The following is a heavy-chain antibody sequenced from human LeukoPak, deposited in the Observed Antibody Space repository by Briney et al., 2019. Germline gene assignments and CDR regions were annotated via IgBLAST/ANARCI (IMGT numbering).Heavy chain of an antibody. CDR2: INWNGGST. Sequence: GGSLRLSCAASGFTFDDYGMSWVRQAPGKGLEWVSGINWNGGSTGYADSVKGRFTISRDNAKNSLYLQMNSLRAEDTALYYCARAPLGIWAQSYYMDVWGQGTMVTVSS. J-gene: IGHJ6*03. CDR1: GFTFDDYG. CDR3: ARAPLGIWAQSYYMDV. D-gene: IGHD7-27*01. V-gene: IGHV3-20*04.